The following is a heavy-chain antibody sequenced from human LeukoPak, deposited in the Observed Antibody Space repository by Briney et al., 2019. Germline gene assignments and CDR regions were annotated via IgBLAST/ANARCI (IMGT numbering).Heavy chain of an antibody. V-gene: IGHV4-59*01. CDR3: AREDSGYDYSPFYY. D-gene: IGHD5-12*01. J-gene: IGHJ4*02. Sequence: PSETLSLTCTVSGGSISNYYWSWIRQPPGKGLEWVGYIYYTGTTSYNPSLKSRVIMSVDTSQNQFSLKPRSVTAADTAVYYCAREDSGYDYSPFYYWGQGILVTVSS. CDR2: IYYTGTT. CDR1: GGSISNYY.